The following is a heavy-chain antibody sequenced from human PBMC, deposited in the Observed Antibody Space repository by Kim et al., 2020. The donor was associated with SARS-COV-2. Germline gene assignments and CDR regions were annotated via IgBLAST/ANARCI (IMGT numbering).Heavy chain of an antibody. Sequence: SETLCLTCTVSGGSISSYYWSWIRQPPGKGLEWIGYIYYSGSTNYNPSLKSRVTISVDTSKNQFSLKLSSVTAADTAVYYCARGGDWVSAFDIWGQGTMVTVSS. CDR1: GGSISSYY. V-gene: IGHV4-59*01. J-gene: IGHJ3*02. CDR3: ARGGDWVSAFDI. D-gene: IGHD2-21*01. CDR2: IYYSGST.